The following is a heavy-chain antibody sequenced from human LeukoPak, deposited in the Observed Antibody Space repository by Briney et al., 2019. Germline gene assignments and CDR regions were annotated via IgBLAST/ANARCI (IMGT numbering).Heavy chain of an antibody. V-gene: IGHV3-30*18. J-gene: IGHJ4*03. CDR3: AKGGRKALAQDCDY. D-gene: IGHD6-19*01. CDR2: ISYDESNK. CDR1: GVAFSSYD. Sequence: AGSLRLSCAASGVAFSSYDMHWVRQGPGKGLEWVAVISYDESNKYYAYSVKGRFTVSRENSRNTRYLPMNSLKTDDTAMYYCAKGGRKALAQDCDYWGQGTLVTVSS.